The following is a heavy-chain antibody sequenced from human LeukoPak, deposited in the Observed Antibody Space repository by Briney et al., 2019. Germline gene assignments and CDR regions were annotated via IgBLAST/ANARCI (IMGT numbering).Heavy chain of an antibody. CDR3: ACPPKWELPADYYYGMDV. CDR1: GGTFSSYA. V-gene: IGHV1-69*13. J-gene: IGHJ6*02. Sequence: SVKVSCKASGGTFSSYATSWVRQAPGQGLEWMGGIIPIFGTANYAQKFQGRVTITADESTSTAYMELSSLRSEDTAVYYCACPPKWELPADYYYGMDVWGQGTTVTVSS. D-gene: IGHD1-26*01. CDR2: IIPIFGTA.